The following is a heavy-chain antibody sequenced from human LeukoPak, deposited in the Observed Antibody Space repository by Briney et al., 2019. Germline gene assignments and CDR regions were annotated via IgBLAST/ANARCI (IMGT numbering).Heavy chain of an antibody. Sequence: GGSLRLSCAASGFTFSSYAMSWVRQAPGKGLEWVSAISGSGGSTYYADSVKGRFTISRDNSKNTLYLQMNSLRAEDTALYYCAKDYQGEGYYYYYGMDVWGQGTTVTVSS. CDR2: ISGSGGST. J-gene: IGHJ6*02. V-gene: IGHV3-23*01. CDR3: AKDYQGEGYYYYYGMDV. D-gene: IGHD3-10*01. CDR1: GFTFSSYA.